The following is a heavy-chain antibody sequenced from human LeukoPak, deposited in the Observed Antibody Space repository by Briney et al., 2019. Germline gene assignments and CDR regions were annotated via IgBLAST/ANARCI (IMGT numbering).Heavy chain of an antibody. CDR3: ASYPYDILTGPTPGHAFDI. V-gene: IGHV5-51*01. CDR2: IYPGDSDT. Sequence: GESLKISCKGSGYSFTSYWIGWVRQMPGKGLEWMGIIYPGDSDTRYSPSFQGQVTISADKSISTAYLQWSSLKALDTAMYYCASYPYDILTGPTPGHAFDIWGKGTMVTVSS. D-gene: IGHD3-9*01. J-gene: IGHJ3*02. CDR1: GYSFTSYW.